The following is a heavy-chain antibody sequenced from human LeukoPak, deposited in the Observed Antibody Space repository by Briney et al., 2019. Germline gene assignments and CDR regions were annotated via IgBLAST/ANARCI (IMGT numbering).Heavy chain of an antibody. Sequence: GGSLRLSCAASGFTFSSYWISWVRQAPGKGLEWVGNIKPDGSEKYYVDSVKGRFTISRDNSKNTLYLQMNSLRAEDTAVYYCAKGLRYYSIDYWGQGTLVTVSS. J-gene: IGHJ4*02. D-gene: IGHD3-16*01. CDR2: IKPDGSEK. V-gene: IGHV3-7*01. CDR3: AKGLRYYSIDY. CDR1: GFTFSSYW.